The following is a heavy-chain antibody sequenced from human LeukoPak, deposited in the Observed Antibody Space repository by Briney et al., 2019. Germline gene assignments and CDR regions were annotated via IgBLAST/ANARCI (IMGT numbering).Heavy chain of an antibody. D-gene: IGHD2-2*02. CDR1: GGSFSGYY. J-gene: IGHJ4*02. CDR3: ARAVSVGVPAAILDY. CDR2: INHSGST. Sequence: PETLSLTCAVYGGSFSGYYWSWIRQPPGKGLEWIGEINHSGSTNYNPSLKSRVTISVDTSKNQFSLKLSSVTAADTAVYYCARAVSVGVPAAILDYWGQGTLVTVSS. V-gene: IGHV4-34*01.